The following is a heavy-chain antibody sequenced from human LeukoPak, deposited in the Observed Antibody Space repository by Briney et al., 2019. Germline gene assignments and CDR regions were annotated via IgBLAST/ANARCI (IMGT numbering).Heavy chain of an antibody. V-gene: IGHV3-30*18. CDR3: AKDRWESSGSGSSLDY. CDR2: ISHDGSIK. J-gene: IGHJ4*02. CDR1: GFTFSIFG. Sequence: GGSLRLSCAASGFTFSIFGLHWVRQAPGKGLEWVAFISHDGSIKYYADSVKGRLAISRDTSKNTLCLQMNSLRAEDTAVYYCAKDRWESSGSGSSLDYWGQGTLVTVSS. D-gene: IGHD3-10*01.